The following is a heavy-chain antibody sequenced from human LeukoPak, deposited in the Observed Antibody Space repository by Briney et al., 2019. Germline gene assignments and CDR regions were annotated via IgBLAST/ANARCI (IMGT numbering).Heavy chain of an antibody. CDR2: IYPGDSDT. Sequence: GESLKISCKGSGYRFNNYWIGWVRQMPGKGLEWMGIIYPGDSDTRYSPSFQGQVTISADGSISTAYLQWSSLKASDTAMYYCARQAYTYAPFDYWGQGTLVTVSS. D-gene: IGHD5-18*01. CDR3: ARQAYTYAPFDY. V-gene: IGHV5-51*01. J-gene: IGHJ4*02. CDR1: GYRFNNYW.